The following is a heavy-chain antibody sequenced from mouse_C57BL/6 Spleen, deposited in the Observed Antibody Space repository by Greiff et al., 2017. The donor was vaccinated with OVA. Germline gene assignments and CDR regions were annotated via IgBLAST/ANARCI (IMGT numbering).Heavy chain of an antibody. V-gene: IGHV5-17*01. J-gene: IGHJ3*01. CDR2: ISSGSSTI. Sequence: EVQLVESGGGLVKPGGSLKLSCAASGFTFSDYGMHWVRQAPEKGLEWVAYISSGSSTIYYADTVKGRFTISRDNAKNTLFLQMTSLRSEDTAMYYCARGNYGSNRSFAYWGQGTLVTVSA. CDR1: GFTFSDYG. D-gene: IGHD1-1*01. CDR3: ARGNYGSNRSFAY.